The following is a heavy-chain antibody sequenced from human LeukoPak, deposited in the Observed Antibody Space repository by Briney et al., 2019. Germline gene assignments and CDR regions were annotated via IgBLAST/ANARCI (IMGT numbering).Heavy chain of an antibody. CDR2: INHSGST. V-gene: IGHV4-34*01. D-gene: IGHD5-24*01. Sequence: SETLSLTCAVYGGSFSGYYWSWIRQPPGKGLEWIGEINHSGSTNYNPSLKSRVTISVDTSKNQFSLKLSSVTAADTAAYYCARDSYNTVDYWGQGTLVTVSS. J-gene: IGHJ4*02. CDR1: GGSFSGYY. CDR3: ARDSYNTVDY.